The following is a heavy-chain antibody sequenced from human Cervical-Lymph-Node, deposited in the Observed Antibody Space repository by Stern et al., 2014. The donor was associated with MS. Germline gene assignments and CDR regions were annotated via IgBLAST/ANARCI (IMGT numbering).Heavy chain of an antibody. Sequence: QVTLRESGPALVRPTQTLTLNCSFSGFSLNTDGMCVSWIRQPPGKALQWLGVVDWYDDTYYDTSLRTRLTISKDTSKNQVVLTMANMDPVDTATYFCARTRWRASGRHASRFDHWGQGTVVTVSS. V-gene: IGHV2-70*01. D-gene: IGHD1-26*01. CDR3: ARTRWRASGRHASRFDH. CDR2: VDWYDDT. J-gene: IGHJ3*01. CDR1: GFSLNTDGMC.